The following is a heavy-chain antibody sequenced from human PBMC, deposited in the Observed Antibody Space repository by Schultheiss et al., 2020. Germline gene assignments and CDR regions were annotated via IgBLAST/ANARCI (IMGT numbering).Heavy chain of an antibody. Sequence: SETLSLTCAISGDSVSSNSAAWNWIRQSPSRGLEWLGRTYYRSKWYNDYAVSVKSQITINPDTSKNQFSLQLNSVTPEDTAVYYCARLSRIAAAGRAVLYGMDVWGQGTTVTVSS. CDR1: GDSVSSNSAA. CDR2: TYYRSKWYN. V-gene: IGHV6-1*01. J-gene: IGHJ6*02. D-gene: IGHD6-13*01. CDR3: ARLSRIAAAGRAVLYGMDV.